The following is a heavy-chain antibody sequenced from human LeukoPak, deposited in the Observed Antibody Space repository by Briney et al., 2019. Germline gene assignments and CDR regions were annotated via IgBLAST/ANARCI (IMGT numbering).Heavy chain of an antibody. CDR2: MNPNSGNT. Sequence: ASVKVSCKASGYTFTSYDINWVRQATGQGLEWMGWMNPNSGNTGYAQKFQGRVTMTRNTSISTAYMELSSLRSEDTAVYYCARGVLNFDAFDIWGQGTMVTVSS. J-gene: IGHJ3*02. CDR1: GYTFTSYD. D-gene: IGHD2-8*01. V-gene: IGHV1-8*01. CDR3: ARGVLNFDAFDI.